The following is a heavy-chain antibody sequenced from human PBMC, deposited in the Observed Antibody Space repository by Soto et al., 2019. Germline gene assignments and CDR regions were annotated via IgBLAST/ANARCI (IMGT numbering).Heavy chain of an antibody. CDR1: GVSISSHDW. CDR3: ATRDSGRFY. J-gene: IGHJ4*01. V-gene: IGHV4-4*02. Sequence: QVQLQESGPGLVKPSGTLSLTCAVSGVSISSHDWWTWVRQPPGKGLEWIGESHESGNTNYNSSLEILVTISLDKSKNQFSLKLTSVTVADTAVYYCATRDSGRFYWGHGTLVTVSS. D-gene: IGHD5-12*01. CDR2: SHESGNT.